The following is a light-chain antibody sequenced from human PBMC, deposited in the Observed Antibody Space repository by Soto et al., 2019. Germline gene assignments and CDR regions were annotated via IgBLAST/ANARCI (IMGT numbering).Light chain of an antibody. CDR2: AAS. CDR1: QGISSY. V-gene: IGKV1-8*01. Sequence: AIRMTQSPSSLSTSTGDRVTITCRASQGISSYLAWYQQKPGKAPKLLIYAASTLQSGVPSRFSGSGSGTDFTLTIRCLQSDDFATYYCQQYYSYPFTFGGGSKVDIK. J-gene: IGKJ4*01. CDR3: QQYYSYPFT.